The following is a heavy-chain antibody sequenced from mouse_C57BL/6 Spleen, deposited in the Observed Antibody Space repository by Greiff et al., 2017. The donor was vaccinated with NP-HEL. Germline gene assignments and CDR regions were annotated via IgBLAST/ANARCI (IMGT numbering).Heavy chain of an antibody. J-gene: IGHJ4*01. CDR1: GYTFTSYT. D-gene: IGHD1-1*01. Sequence: QVQLQQSGAELARPGASVKMSCKASGYTFTSYTMHWVKQRPGQGLEWIGYINPSSGYTKYNQKFKDKATLTADKSSSTAYMQLSSLTSEDSAVYYCARFYYYGSNYAMDYWGQGTSVTVSS. CDR3: ARFYYYGSNYAMDY. CDR2: INPSSGYT. V-gene: IGHV1-4*01.